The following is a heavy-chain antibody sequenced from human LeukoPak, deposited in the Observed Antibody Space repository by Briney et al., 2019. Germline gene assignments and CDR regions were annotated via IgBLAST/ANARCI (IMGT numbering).Heavy chain of an antibody. CDR1: GFTFSSYS. D-gene: IGHD3-22*01. CDR2: ISSSSSTI. J-gene: IGHJ4*02. Sequence: GGSLRLSCAASGFTFSSYSMNWVRQAPGKGLEWVSYISSSSSTIYYADSVKGRFTISRDNSKNTLYLQMNSLRAEDTAVYYCAKDSYYYDSSGYYYGVPFDYWGQGTLVTVSS. V-gene: IGHV3-48*01. CDR3: AKDSYYYDSSGYYYGVPFDY.